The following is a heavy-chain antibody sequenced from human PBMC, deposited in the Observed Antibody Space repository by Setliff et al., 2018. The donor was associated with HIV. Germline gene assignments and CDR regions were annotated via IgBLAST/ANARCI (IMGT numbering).Heavy chain of an antibody. CDR3: ARVSYYGSFYYNYYMDV. Sequence: SETLSLTCTVSGASISGHYWTWIQQPPGKGLEWIGYVYYNGITNYNPSLKSRVTISLDTSNSQFSLKLSSLTAADTAVYYCARVSYYGSFYYNYYMDVWGKGTTVTVSS. J-gene: IGHJ6*03. V-gene: IGHV4-59*11. CDR2: VYYNGIT. D-gene: IGHD3-10*01. CDR1: GASISGHY.